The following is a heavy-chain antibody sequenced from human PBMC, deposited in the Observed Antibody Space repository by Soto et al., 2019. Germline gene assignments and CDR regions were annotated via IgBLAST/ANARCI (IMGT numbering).Heavy chain of an antibody. D-gene: IGHD3-3*01. CDR2: INHSGST. CDR1: GGSFSGYY. J-gene: IGHJ5*02. Sequence: SETLSLTCAVYGGSFSGYYWSWIRQPPGKGLEWIGEINHSGSTNYNPSLKSRVTISVDTSKNQFSLKLSSVTAADTAVYYCAREPYDFWSGYYRYNWFDPWGQGTLVTVSS. CDR3: AREPYDFWSGYYRYNWFDP. V-gene: IGHV4-34*01.